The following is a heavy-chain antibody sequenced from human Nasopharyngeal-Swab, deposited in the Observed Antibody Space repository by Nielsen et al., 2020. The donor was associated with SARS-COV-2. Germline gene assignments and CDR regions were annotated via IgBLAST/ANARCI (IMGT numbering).Heavy chain of an antibody. V-gene: IGHV3-15*01. CDR1: GFTFSNAW. CDR2: IKSKTDGGTT. Sequence: GGSLRLSCAASGFTFSNAWMSWVRQAPGKGLEWVGRIKSKTDGGTTDYTAPVTGRFTISRDDSENTLYLQMNSLKTEDTAVYFCTIDDRALDYWGQGTLVTVSS. CDR3: TIDDRALDY. J-gene: IGHJ4*02.